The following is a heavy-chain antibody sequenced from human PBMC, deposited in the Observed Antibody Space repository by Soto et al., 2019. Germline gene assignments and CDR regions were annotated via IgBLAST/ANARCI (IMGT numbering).Heavy chain of an antibody. J-gene: IGHJ6*02. D-gene: IGHD6-13*01. CDR3: ARDLGIAAPTTPRPPDYGMDV. CDR2: INPNSGGT. V-gene: IGHV1-2*04. CDR1: GYTFTGYY. Sequence: ASVKVSCKASGYTFTGYYMHWVRQAPGQGLDWMGWINPNSGGTNYAQEFQGWVTMTRDTSISTAYMELSRLRSDDTAVYYCARDLGIAAPTTPRPPDYGMDVWGQGTTVTVSS.